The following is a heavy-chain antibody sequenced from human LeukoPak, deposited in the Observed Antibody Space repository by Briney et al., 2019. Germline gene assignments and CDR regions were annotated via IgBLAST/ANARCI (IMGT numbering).Heavy chain of an antibody. Sequence: GGSLRLSCAASGFTFSRYGMHWVHQAPGKGLEEVAVIWYDGSIPYYADSVKGRFTISRDNSKNTLYLQMSSLRAEDTAVYYCAREGMSCSSTTCFFDYWGQGTLVTVSS. CDR2: IWYDGSIP. J-gene: IGHJ4*02. CDR3: AREGMSCSSTTCFFDY. CDR1: GFTFSRYG. D-gene: IGHD2-2*01. V-gene: IGHV3-33*01.